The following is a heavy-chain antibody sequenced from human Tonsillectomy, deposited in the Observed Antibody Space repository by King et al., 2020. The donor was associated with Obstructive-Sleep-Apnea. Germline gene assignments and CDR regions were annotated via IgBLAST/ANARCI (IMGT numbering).Heavy chain of an antibody. CDR3: ARVGGRDGYNFPDS. V-gene: IGHV4-34*01. J-gene: IGHJ4*02. CDR1: GGSFSGYY. D-gene: IGHD5-24*01. Sequence: VQLQQWGAGLLKPSETLSLTCAVYGGSFSGYYWSWIRQPPGKGLEWIGEISHSGSTNYNPSLKSRVTISVDASKNQFSLKLSAVTAADTAVYYCARVGGRDGYNFPDSWGQGTLVTVSS. CDR2: ISHSGST.